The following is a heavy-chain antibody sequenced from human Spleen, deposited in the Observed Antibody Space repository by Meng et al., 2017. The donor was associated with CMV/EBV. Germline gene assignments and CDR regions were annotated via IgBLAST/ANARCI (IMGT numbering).Heavy chain of an antibody. J-gene: IGHJ6*02. CDR3: ARDTIAAAGTFYYYYYGMDV. D-gene: IGHD6-13*01. CDR2: IYSGGST. Sequence: GGSLRLSCAASGFTFSSYSMNWVRQAPGKGLEWVSVIYSGGSTYYADSVKGRFTISRDNSKNTLYLQMNSLRAEDTAVYYCARDTIAAAGTFYYYYYGMDVWGQGTTVTVSS. CDR1: GFTFSSYS. V-gene: IGHV3-66*02.